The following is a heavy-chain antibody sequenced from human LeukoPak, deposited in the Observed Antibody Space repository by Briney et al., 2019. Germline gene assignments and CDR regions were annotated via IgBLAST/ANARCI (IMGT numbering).Heavy chain of an antibody. D-gene: IGHD7-27*01. CDR1: GDSFSNYNAA. J-gene: IGHJ4*02. V-gene: IGHV6-1*01. CDR3: ARSLRGTYLGALDY. Sequence: SQTLSLTCVLSGDSFSNYNAAWEWNTQSPSRGLEWLVRTYCRSKWYTDYAISVKTRITVSPDTSKNQFSLQLNSVTPEDTAVYYCARSLRGTYLGALDYWGQGTLVTASS. CDR2: TYCRSKWYT.